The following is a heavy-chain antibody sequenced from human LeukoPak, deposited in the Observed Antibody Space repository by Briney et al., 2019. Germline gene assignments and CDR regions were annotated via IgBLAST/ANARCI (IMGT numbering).Heavy chain of an antibody. V-gene: IGHV3-30*02. CDR3: AKAPCSSTSCRLLDY. J-gene: IGHJ4*02. CDR2: IRYDGSNK. Sequence: PGGSLRLSCAASGFTFSSYGMHWVRQAPGKGLEWVAFIRYDGSNKYYADSVKGRFTISRDNSKNTLYLQMNSLRAEDTALYYCAKAPCSSTSCRLLDYWGQGTLVTVSS. D-gene: IGHD2-2*01. CDR1: GFTFSSYG.